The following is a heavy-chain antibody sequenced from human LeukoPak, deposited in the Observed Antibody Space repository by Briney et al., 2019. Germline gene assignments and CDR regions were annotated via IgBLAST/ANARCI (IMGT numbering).Heavy chain of an antibody. CDR1: GYTFTGYY. V-gene: IGHV1-2*02. Sequence: ASVKVSCKASGYTFTGYYMHWVRQAPGQGLEWMGWINLKSGGTNYAEKFQGRVTMTRDTSISTAYMEMSRLRSDDTAVFYCARGGFLYDSGGYYYFDYWGQGTLVTVSS. CDR2: INLKSGGT. D-gene: IGHD3-22*01. CDR3: ARGGFLYDSGGYYYFDY. J-gene: IGHJ4*02.